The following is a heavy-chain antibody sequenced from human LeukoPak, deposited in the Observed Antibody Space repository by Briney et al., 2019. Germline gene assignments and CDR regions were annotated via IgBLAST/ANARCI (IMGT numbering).Heavy chain of an antibody. CDR1: GGSISSYY. CDR3: ARTPTYSDFWSGYYPHYYYYMDV. V-gene: IGHV4-59*01. J-gene: IGHJ6*03. CDR2: IYYSGST. D-gene: IGHD3-3*01. Sequence: KPSETLSLTCTVSGGSISSYYWTWIRQPPGKGLEWIGYIYYSGSTNYNPSLNSRVTISVDTSQNQFSLKLSSVTAADTAVYYCARTPTYSDFWSGYYPHYYYYMDVWGKGTTVTVSS.